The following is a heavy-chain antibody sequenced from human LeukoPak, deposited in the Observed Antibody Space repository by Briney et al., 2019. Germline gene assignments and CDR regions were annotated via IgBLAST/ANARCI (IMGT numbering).Heavy chain of an antibody. J-gene: IGHJ4*02. D-gene: IGHD3-22*01. V-gene: IGHV3-23*01. Sequence: GGSLRLSCTVSGFTFSTYAMSWVRQAPGKGLEWVSAISSSGSATHFADSVKGRFTVSRDNAKNSLYLQMNSLRAEDTAVYYCARDGADSPFDYWGQGTLVTVSS. CDR3: ARDGADSPFDY. CDR2: ISSSGSAT. CDR1: GFTFSTYA.